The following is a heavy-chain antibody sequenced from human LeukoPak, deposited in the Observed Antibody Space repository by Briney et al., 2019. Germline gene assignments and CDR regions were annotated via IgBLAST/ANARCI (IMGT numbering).Heavy chain of an antibody. CDR3: ARGEGEKFLEWLLSQVGHYYYMDV. CDR2: INTNTGNP. J-gene: IGHJ6*03. CDR1: GYTFTSYA. V-gene: IGHV7-4-1*02. D-gene: IGHD3-3*01. Sequence: ASVKVSCKASGYTFTSYAMNWVRQAPGQGLEWMGWINTNTGNPTYAQGFTGRFVFSLDTSVSTAYLQISSLKAEDTAVYYCARGEGEKFLEWLLSQVGHYYYMDVWGKGTTVTVSS.